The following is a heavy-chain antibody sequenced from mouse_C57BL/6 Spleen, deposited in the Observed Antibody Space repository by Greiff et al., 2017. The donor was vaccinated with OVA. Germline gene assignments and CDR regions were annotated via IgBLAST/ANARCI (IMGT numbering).Heavy chain of an antibody. CDR2: ISDGGSYT. CDR1: GFTFSSYA. J-gene: IGHJ4*01. V-gene: IGHV5-4*01. CDR3: ARDHYNYAMDY. Sequence: EVQGVESGGGLVKPGGSLKLSCAASGFTFSSYAMSWVRQTPEKRLEWVATISDGGSYTYYPDNVKGRFTISRDNAKNNLYLQMSHLKSEDTAMYYCARDHYNYAMDYWGQGTSVTVSS. D-gene: IGHD2-12*01.